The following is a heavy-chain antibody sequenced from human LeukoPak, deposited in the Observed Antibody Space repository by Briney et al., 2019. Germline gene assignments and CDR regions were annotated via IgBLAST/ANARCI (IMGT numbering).Heavy chain of an antibody. CDR1: GFTFSTSG. CDR3: VKSGIAAAGQRGYFDY. V-gene: IGHV3-30*02. CDR2: IWFDGSNK. J-gene: IGHJ4*02. Sequence: GGSLRLSCAASGFTFSTSGMHWVRQAPGKGLEWVAVIWFDGSNKHYADSVKGRFTVSRDNSKNTLYLQMNSLRAEDTATYYCVKSGIAAAGQRGYFDYWGQGTLVTVSS. D-gene: IGHD6-13*01.